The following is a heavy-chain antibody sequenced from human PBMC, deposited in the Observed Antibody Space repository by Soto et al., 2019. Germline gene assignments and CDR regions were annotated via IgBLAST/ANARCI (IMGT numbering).Heavy chain of an antibody. Sequence: PSEPLSLTCTVSGASISRGGYYWSWIRQHPGKGLEVIGYIYYSGSTYYNPSLKRRVTISVDTSKNQFSLKLSSVTAADTAVYYCARSVDPWGQGTLVTVSS. CDR3: ARSVDP. J-gene: IGHJ5*02. CDR1: GASISRGGYY. V-gene: IGHV4-31*03. CDR2: IYYSGST.